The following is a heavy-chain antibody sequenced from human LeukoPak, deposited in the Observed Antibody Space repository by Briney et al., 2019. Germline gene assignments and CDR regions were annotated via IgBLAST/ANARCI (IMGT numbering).Heavy chain of an antibody. D-gene: IGHD3-22*01. Sequence: SETLSLTCTVSGGFISSYYWSWIRQPAGKGLEWIGRIYTSGSTNYDPSLKSRVTMSVDTSKNQFSLKLSSVTAADTAVYYCARDEYDSWFDYWGQGTLVTVSS. CDR2: IYTSGST. CDR3: ARDEYDSWFDY. CDR1: GGFISSYY. V-gene: IGHV4-4*07. J-gene: IGHJ4*02.